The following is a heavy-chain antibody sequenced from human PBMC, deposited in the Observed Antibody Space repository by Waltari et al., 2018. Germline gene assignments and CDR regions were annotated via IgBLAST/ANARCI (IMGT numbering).Heavy chain of an antibody. J-gene: IGHJ3*02. CDR3: ASRDSSGLRYAFDI. V-gene: IGHV4-34*01. D-gene: IGHD3-22*01. Sequence: QVQLQQWGAGLLKPSETLSLTCAVYGGSFSGYYWSWIRQPPGKGLEWIGEINHSGSTNYNPSLKSRVTISVDTSKNQFSLKLSSVTAADTAVYYCASRDSSGLRYAFDIWGQGTMVTVSS. CDR1: GGSFSGYY. CDR2: INHSGST.